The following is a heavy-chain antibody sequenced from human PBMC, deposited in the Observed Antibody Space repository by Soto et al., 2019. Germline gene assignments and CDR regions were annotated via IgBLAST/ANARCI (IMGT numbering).Heavy chain of an antibody. CDR1: GGTFSSYA. D-gene: IGHD1-1*01. Sequence: SVKVSCKASGGTFSSYAISWVRQAPGQGLEWMGGIIPIFGTANYAQKFQGRVTITADESTSTAYMELSSLRSEDTAVYYCARGGTGTEGYFQHWGQGTLVTVSP. J-gene: IGHJ1*01. V-gene: IGHV1-69*13. CDR3: ARGGTGTEGYFQH. CDR2: IIPIFGTA.